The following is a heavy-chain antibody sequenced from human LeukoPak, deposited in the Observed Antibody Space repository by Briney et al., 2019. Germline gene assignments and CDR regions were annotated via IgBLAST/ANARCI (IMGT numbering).Heavy chain of an antibody. V-gene: IGHV4-4*07. Sequence: SETPSLTCTVSGGSISSYYWSWIRQPAGKGLEWIGRIYTSGSTNYNPSLKSRVTMSVDTSKNQFSLKLSSVTAADTAVYYCARVRMGQRREYYMDVWGKGTTVTVSS. CDR1: GGSISSYY. CDR2: IYTSGST. CDR3: ARVRMGQRREYYMDV. J-gene: IGHJ6*03. D-gene: IGHD1/OR15-1a*01.